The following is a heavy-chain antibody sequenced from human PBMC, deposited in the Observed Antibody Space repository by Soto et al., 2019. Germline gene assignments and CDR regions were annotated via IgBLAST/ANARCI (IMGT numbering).Heavy chain of an antibody. CDR3: ARELLFYDSDGFSWDDAFEI. CDR2: IYQSGST. V-gene: IGHV4-30-2*01. D-gene: IGHD3-22*01. Sequence: SETLSLTCAVSGGSLSSSAYSWSWIRQPPGKGLEWIGFIYQSGSTYYNPSLKSRVTMSLDRPKNQFSLKLSSVTAADTAVYYCARELLFYDSDGFSWDDAFEIRGQGTMVTVSS. CDR1: GGSLSSSAYS. J-gene: IGHJ3*02.